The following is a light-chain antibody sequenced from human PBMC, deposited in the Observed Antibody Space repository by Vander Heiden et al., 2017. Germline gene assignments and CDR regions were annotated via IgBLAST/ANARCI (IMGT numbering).Light chain of an antibody. CDR2: GAS. CDR1: QRVSSSY. J-gene: IGKJ4*01. V-gene: IGKV3-20*01. CDR3: QQYGSSRFT. Sequence: IVLTQSPGTLSLSPGERATLSCRASQRVSSSYLAWYQQKPGQAPRLLIYGASSRATGIPDRFSGSGSGTDFTLTISRLEPEDFAVYYCQQYGSSRFTFGGGTKVEIK.